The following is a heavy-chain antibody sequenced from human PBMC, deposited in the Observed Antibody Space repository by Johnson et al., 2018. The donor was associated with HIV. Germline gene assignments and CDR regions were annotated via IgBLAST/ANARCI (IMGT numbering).Heavy chain of an antibody. CDR1: GFTFRSYA. V-gene: IGHV3-64*01. J-gene: IGHJ3*02. Sequence: VQLVESGGGLVQPGGSLRLSCAASGFTFRSYAMHWVRQAPGKGLEYVSAISSNGGSTYYANSVKGRFTISRDNSKNSLFLQMNSLRAEDTALYYCTRDLFAHGSGWYDPFDIWGQGTMVTVSS. CDR2: ISSNGGST. CDR3: TRDLFAHGSGWYDPFDI. D-gene: IGHD6-19*01.